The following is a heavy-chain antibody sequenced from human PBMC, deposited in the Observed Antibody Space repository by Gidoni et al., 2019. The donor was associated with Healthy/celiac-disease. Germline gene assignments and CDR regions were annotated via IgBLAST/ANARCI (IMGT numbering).Heavy chain of an antibody. CDR3: ARDGYYYDSSGYPHAFDI. J-gene: IGHJ3*02. CDR1: GGSFSGYY. Sequence: QVQLQPWGAGLLKPSETLSVPCAVYGGSFSGYYWSWIRQPPGKGLEWIGEINHSGSTNYNPSIKSRVTISVDTSKNQFSLKLSSVTAADTAVYYCARDGYYYDSSGYPHAFDIWGQGTMVTVSS. D-gene: IGHD3-22*01. V-gene: IGHV4-34*01. CDR2: INHSGST.